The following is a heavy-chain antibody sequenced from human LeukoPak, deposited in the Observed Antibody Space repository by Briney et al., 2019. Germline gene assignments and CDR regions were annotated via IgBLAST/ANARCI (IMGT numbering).Heavy chain of an antibody. V-gene: IGHV4-38-2*02. D-gene: IGHD5-18*01. CDR2: FYYSGST. CDR3: ARLRLRGYGYGPWEGPTWLDY. CDR1: GYSISSGYY. J-gene: IGHJ4*02. Sequence: SETLSLTCTVSGYSISSGYYWGWIRQPPGKGLEWIGSFYYSGSTYYNPSLKSRVTVSVDTSKNQFSLKLSSLTAADTAVYYCARLRLRGYGYGPWEGPTWLDYWGQGTLVTVSS.